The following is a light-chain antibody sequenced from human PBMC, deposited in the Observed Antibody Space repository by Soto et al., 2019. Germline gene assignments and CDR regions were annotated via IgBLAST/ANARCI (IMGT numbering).Light chain of an antibody. CDR2: DAS. CDR1: QSVSNK. CDR3: QQYDDWPPT. V-gene: IGKV3-15*01. J-gene: IGKJ1*01. Sequence: EIVMTQSPATLSVSPGERVTLSCRASQSVSNKLAWYQQKPGQAPRLLIYDASGRAGSVPARLSGSGSGTEFTLTISSLQSEDFAVYFCQQYDDWPPTSGQGTKVAI.